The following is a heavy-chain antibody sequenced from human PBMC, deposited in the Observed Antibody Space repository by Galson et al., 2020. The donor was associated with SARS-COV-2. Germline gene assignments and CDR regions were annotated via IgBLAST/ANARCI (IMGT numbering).Heavy chain of an antibody. D-gene: IGHD2-21*01. V-gene: IGHV3-53*01. CDR2: LYTYGTT. CDR1: GFTVSSSY. CDR3: ARKTCGGACLSGCDFDS. Sequence: GGSLRLSCAASGFTVSSSYMTWVRQAPGKGLEWVSALYTYGTTYYADSVKSRFTISRDNSKNTLYLQMNSLRAEDTALYYCARKTCGGACLSGCDFDSWGQGTLVTVSP. J-gene: IGHJ4*02.